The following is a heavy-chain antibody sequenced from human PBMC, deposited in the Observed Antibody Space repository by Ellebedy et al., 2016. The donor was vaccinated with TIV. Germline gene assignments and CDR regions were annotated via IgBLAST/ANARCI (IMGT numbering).Heavy chain of an antibody. CDR3: ATLGYYDILTGYYNPVDAFDI. V-gene: IGHV1-18*01. Sequence: ASVKVSXXASGYTFTSYGISWVRQAPGQGLEWMGWISAYNGNTNYAQKLQGRVTMTTDTSTSTAYMELRSLRSDDTAVYYCATLGYYDILTGYYNPVDAFDIWGQGTMVTVSS. CDR1: GYTFTSYG. J-gene: IGHJ3*02. CDR2: ISAYNGNT. D-gene: IGHD3-9*01.